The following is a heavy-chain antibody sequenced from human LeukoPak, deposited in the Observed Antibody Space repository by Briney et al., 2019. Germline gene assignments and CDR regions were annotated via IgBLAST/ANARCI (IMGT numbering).Heavy chain of an antibody. V-gene: IGHV3-74*01. CDR2: INGDGSWT. J-gene: IGHJ4*02. D-gene: IGHD2-2*01. Sequence: GGSLRLSCAASGNYWMHWVRQAPGKGLVWVSHINGDGSWTTYADSVKGRFTISKNNAKNTVYLQMNNLRAEDTAVYYCVSFYETYWGQGTLVTVSS. CDR3: VSFYETY. CDR1: GNYW.